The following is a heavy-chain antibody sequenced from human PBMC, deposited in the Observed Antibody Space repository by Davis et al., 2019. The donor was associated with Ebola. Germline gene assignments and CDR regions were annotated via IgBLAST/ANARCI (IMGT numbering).Heavy chain of an antibody. D-gene: IGHD2-21*01. CDR1: GVSFSDSY. V-gene: IGHV4-34*10. J-gene: IGHJ4*02. Sequence: PSETLSLTCSVFGVSFSDSYYSWIRQPPGEGLEWIGEINHSGGTNFNPSLKTRVTMSVDTSKNQFSLKLSSVTTADTAIYYCAKETRGGAQDQWGQGTLVTVSS. CDR2: INHSGGT. CDR3: AKETRGGAQDQ.